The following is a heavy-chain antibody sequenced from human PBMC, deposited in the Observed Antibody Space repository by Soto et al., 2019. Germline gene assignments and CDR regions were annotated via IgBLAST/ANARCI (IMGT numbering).Heavy chain of an antibody. J-gene: IGHJ5*02. D-gene: IGHD2-2*01. CDR2: INPSGGST. Sequence: QVQLVQSGAEVKKPGASVKVSCKASGYTFTSYYMHWVRQAPGQGLEWMGIINPSGGSTSYAQKCQGRVTMTRDTSTSTVYMELSSLRSEDTAVYYCAREGEGNCSSTSCYGATNNWFDPWGQGTLVTVSS. CDR3: AREGEGNCSSTSCYGATNNWFDP. V-gene: IGHV1-46*01. CDR1: GYTFTSYY.